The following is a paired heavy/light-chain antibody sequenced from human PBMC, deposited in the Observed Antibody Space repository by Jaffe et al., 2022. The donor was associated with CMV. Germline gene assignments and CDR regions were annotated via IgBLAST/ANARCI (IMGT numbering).Light chain of an antibody. CDR2: GAS. CDR1: QSVRSN. V-gene: IGKV3-15*01. CDR3: QQYNNWPSFT. J-gene: IGKJ3*01. Sequence: EIVMTQSPATLSVSPGERATLSCRASQSVRSNLAWYQQKPGQAPRLLIYGASTRATGIPARFSGSGSGSEFTLTISSLQSEDFAVYYCQQYNNWPSFTFGPGTKVDIK.
Heavy chain of an antibody. J-gene: IGHJ3*01. Sequence: EVQLEESGGGLVQPGRSLRLSCAASGFTFENYAIHWVRQAPGKGLEWVSGINYNSRSLGYADSVKGRFTISRDNAKNSLYLQMNSLRAEDTALYFCAKEHYDGSGYIGAFDVWGQGTMVTVSS. CDR1: GFTFENYA. CDR3: AKEHYDGSGYIGAFDV. V-gene: IGHV3-9*01. D-gene: IGHD3-22*01. CDR2: INYNSRSL.